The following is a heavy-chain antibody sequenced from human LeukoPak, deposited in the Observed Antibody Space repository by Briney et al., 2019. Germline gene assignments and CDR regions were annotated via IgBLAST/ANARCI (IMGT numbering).Heavy chain of an antibody. V-gene: IGHV4-59*01. Sequence: SETLSLTCTVSGGSISSYYWSWIRQPPGKGLEWIGYIYYSGSTNYNPSLKRRVTISVDTSKNQFSLKLSSVTAADTAVYYCARESRKVVVPADTRPYYYYYMDVWGKGTTVTVSS. J-gene: IGHJ6*03. D-gene: IGHD2-2*01. CDR2: IYYSGST. CDR1: GGSISSYY. CDR3: ARESRKVVVPADTRPYYYYYMDV.